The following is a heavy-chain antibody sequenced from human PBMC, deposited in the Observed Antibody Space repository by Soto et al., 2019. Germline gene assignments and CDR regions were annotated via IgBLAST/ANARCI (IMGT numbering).Heavy chain of an antibody. CDR1: GGSFSGYY. CDR2: INHSGST. Sequence: QVQLQQWGAGLLKPSETLSLTCAVYGGSFSGYYWSWIRQPPGKGLEWIGEINHSGSTNYNPSLTSRVTISVDTSKNQFSLKLISVTAADTAVYYCARDTPGGYDFWSGYYIDYYFDYWGPGTLVTVSS. D-gene: IGHD3-3*01. CDR3: ARDTPGGYDFWSGYYIDYYFDY. J-gene: IGHJ4*02. V-gene: IGHV4-34*01.